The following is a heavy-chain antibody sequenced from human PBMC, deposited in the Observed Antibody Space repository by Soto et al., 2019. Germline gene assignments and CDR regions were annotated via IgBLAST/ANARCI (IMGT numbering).Heavy chain of an antibody. CDR3: ARERVRGVYNWFDP. Sequence: QVQLVESGGGVVQPGRSLRLSCAASGFTFSSYAMHWVRQAPGKGLEWVAVISYDGSNKYYADSVKGRFTISRDNSKNTLYLQMNSLRAEDTAVYYCARERVRGVYNWFDPWGQGTLVTVYS. V-gene: IGHV3-30-3*01. J-gene: IGHJ5*02. CDR1: GFTFSSYA. CDR2: ISYDGSNK. D-gene: IGHD3-10*01.